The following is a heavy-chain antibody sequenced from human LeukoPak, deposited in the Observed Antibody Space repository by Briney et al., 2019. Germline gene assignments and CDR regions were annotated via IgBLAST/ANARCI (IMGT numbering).Heavy chain of an antibody. J-gene: IGHJ4*02. CDR3: ARHPHQTYYYDSSGYYPDY. Sequence: SETLSLTCTVSGGSISSSSYYWGWIRQPPGKGLEWIGSIYYSGSTYYNPSLKSRVTISVDTSKNQFSLKLCSVTAADTAVYYCARHPHQTYYYDSSGYYPDYWGQGTLVTVSS. CDR2: IYYSGST. D-gene: IGHD3-22*01. V-gene: IGHV4-39*01. CDR1: GGSISSSSYY.